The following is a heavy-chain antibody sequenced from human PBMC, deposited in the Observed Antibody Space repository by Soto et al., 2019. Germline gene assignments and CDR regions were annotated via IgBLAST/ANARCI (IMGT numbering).Heavy chain of an antibody. J-gene: IGHJ1*01. D-gene: IGHD3-16*01. CDR1: GYTFRSYV. CDR2: TSYDGSNK. V-gene: IGHV3-33*05. CDR3: ARWGTTGGLDV. Sequence: QVHRVESGGGVVQPGTSLRLSCVGPGYTFRSYVIHWVRRAPGKGLEWVALTSYDGSNKDYGDSVKGRFTISRDNSRNTVDLQMDSLRREDTALYYCARWGTTGGLDVWGQGTLVSVSS.